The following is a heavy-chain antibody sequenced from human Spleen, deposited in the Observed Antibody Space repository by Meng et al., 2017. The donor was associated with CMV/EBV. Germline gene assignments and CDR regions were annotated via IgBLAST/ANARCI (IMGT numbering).Heavy chain of an antibody. V-gene: IGHV3-48*04. Sequence: GESLKISCAASGFTFSTYSMNWVRQAPGKGLEWVSYISGVSTTIYYADSVKGRFTISRDNAKNSLYLQMTSLRVEDTAVYYCARHRYGGPTSWPYFDYWGQGTLVTVSS. CDR1: GFTFSTYS. CDR2: ISGVSTTI. J-gene: IGHJ4*02. D-gene: IGHD2-2*01. CDR3: ARHRYGGPTSWPYFDY.